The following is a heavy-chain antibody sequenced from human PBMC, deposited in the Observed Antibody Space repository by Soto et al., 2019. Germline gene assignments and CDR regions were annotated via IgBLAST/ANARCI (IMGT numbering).Heavy chain of an antibody. J-gene: IGHJ6*02. D-gene: IGHD3-3*01. Sequence: QVQLVQSGTEVKKSGSSVKVSCKASGGTSSNFIITWVRQVPGQGLEWLGGILPMFGAVKYSQKFQDRLTITADRSTQTAAMELRSLRSEDTAVYYCARPKRSGYDRGDSYYHTLYVWGHGTTVTVS. CDR2: ILPMFGAV. CDR3: ARPKRSGYDRGDSYYHTLYV. V-gene: IGHV1-69*06. CDR1: GGTSSNFI.